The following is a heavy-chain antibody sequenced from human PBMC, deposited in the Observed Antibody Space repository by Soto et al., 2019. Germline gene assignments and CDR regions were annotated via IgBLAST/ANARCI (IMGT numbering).Heavy chain of an antibody. CDR2: IIPIFGTA. Sequence: SVKLSRKASGGTFSSYAISWVRQTPGQGLEWMGGIIPIFGTANYAQKFQGRVTITADESTSTAYMELSSLRSEDTAVYYCARNPDIGIVGATLSTANAFDIWGQGTMVTVSS. CDR3: ARNPDIGIVGATLSTANAFDI. D-gene: IGHD1-26*01. V-gene: IGHV1-69*13. J-gene: IGHJ3*02. CDR1: GGTFSSYA.